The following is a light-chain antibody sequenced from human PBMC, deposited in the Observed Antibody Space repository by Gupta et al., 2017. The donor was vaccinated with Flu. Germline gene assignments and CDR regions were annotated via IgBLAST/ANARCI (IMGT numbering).Light chain of an antibody. CDR2: GAS. Sequence: EIVLTQFPGTLSLSPGERATLSCRAGQSVTSSYLAWYQQKPGQAPRLLIYGASNRATGIPDRFSGSGAGTDFTLTISSLEPEDFAVYYCQQYGSSPTFGQGTMVEIK. CDR3: QQYGSSPT. J-gene: IGKJ1*01. V-gene: IGKV3-20*01. CDR1: QSVTSSY.